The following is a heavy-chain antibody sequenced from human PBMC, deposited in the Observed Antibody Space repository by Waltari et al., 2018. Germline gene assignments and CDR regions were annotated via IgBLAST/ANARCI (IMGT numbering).Heavy chain of an antibody. CDR2: INHSGST. CDR1: GGSFSGYY. Sequence: QVQLQQWGAGLLKPSETLSLTCAVYGGSFSGYYWSWIRQPPGKGLEWIGEINHSGSTNYNPSLKSRVTISVDTSKNQFSLKLSSVTAADTAVYYCARVSRGFYYYYYMDVWGKGTTVTISS. CDR3: ARVSRGFYYYYYMDV. V-gene: IGHV4-34*01. J-gene: IGHJ6*03.